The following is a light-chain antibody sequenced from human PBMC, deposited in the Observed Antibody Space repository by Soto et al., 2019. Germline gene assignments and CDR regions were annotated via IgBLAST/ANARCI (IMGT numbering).Light chain of an antibody. V-gene: IGKV1-39*01. CDR2: AAS. J-gene: IGKJ3*01. Sequence: DIQMTQSPSSLYASVGDRVTITCRASQSISTYLNWYQQKPGEAPNLLIYAASSLPTGVPSRFSGSGSGTEFTLAISSLQPEDFATYFCQQSYSSFFTFGPGTKVDVK. CDR1: QSISTY. CDR3: QQSYSSFFT.